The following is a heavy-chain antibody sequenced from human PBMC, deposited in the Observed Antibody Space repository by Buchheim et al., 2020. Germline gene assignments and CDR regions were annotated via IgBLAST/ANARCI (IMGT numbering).Heavy chain of an antibody. D-gene: IGHD6-19*01. J-gene: IGHJ4*02. Sequence: QVQLQQWGAGLLKPSETLSLTCAVYGGSFNDYVWNWIRQPPGKGLEWIGEINHSGSTKYNPSLKSRVTISVDTSKNQFFLKLTSVTAADTAVYHCASARTGWYPMGNWDQGTL. CDR2: INHSGST. CDR3: ASARTGWYPMGN. V-gene: IGHV4-34*01. CDR1: GGSFNDYV.